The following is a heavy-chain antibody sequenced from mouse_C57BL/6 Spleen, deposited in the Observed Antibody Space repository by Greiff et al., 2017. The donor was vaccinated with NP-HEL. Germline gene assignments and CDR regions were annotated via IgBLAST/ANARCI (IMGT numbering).Heavy chain of an antibody. V-gene: IGHV2-6*03. CDR2: IWSDGNT. D-gene: IGHD2-4*01. CDR3: AVTIYDYDGLAY. CDR1: GFSLTSYG. Sequence: QVQLKESGPGLVAPSQSLSITCTVSGFSLTSYGVHWVRQPPGKGLEWLVVIWSDGNTTYSSALKSRLSISKDNSKSQVFLKMNCLQTDDTAMYYCAVTIYDYDGLAYWGQGTLVTVSA. J-gene: IGHJ3*01.